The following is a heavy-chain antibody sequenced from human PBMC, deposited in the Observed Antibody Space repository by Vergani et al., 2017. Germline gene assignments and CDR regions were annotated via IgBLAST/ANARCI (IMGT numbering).Heavy chain of an antibody. CDR2: ISYDGSNK. Sequence: QVQLVESGGGVVQPGRSLRLSCAASGFTFSSYAMHWVRQAPGKGLEWVAVISYDGSNKYYADSVKGRFTISRDNSKNTLELQMNSLRAEDTAVYYCAREAIREEADGGAAYFDYWGQGTLVTVSS. CDR3: AREAIREEADGGAAYFDY. J-gene: IGHJ4*02. CDR1: GFTFSSYA. D-gene: IGHD3-16*01. V-gene: IGHV3-30*04.